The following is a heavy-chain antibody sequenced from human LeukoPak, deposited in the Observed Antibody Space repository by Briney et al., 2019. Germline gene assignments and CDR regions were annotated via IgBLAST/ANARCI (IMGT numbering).Heavy chain of an antibody. Sequence: SETLSLTCAVYGGSFSGYYWSWIRQPPGKGLEWIGEINHSGSTNYNPSLKSRVTTSVDTSKNQFSLKLSSVTAADTAVYYCARGRAYCSSTSCYQGDFDYWGQGTLVTVSS. CDR1: GGSFSGYY. V-gene: IGHV4-34*01. J-gene: IGHJ4*02. D-gene: IGHD2-2*01. CDR2: INHSGST. CDR3: ARGRAYCSSTSCYQGDFDY.